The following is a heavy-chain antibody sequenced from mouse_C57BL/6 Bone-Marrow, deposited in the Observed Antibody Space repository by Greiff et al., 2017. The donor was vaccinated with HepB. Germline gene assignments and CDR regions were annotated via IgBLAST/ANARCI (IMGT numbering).Heavy chain of an antibody. CDR3: SRFPYDYDGPMGWDY. Sequence: QVQLKQPGAELVRPGSSVKLSCKASGYTFTSYWMHWVKQRPIQGLEWIGNIDPSDSETHYNQKFKDKATLTVDKSSSTAYMQLSSLTSEDSAVYYCSRFPYDYDGPMGWDYWGQGTSVTVSS. CDR1: GYTFTSYW. V-gene: IGHV1-52*01. J-gene: IGHJ4*01. D-gene: IGHD2-4*01. CDR2: IDPSDSET.